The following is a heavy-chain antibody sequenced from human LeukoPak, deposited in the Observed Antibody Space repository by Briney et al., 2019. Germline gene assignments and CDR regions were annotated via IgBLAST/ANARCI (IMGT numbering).Heavy chain of an antibody. CDR2: IYYSGST. J-gene: IGHJ5*02. V-gene: IGHV4-39*07. CDR3: ARAYCSSTSCYPGNWFDP. D-gene: IGHD2-2*01. Sequence: PSETLSLTCTVSGGSISSSSYYWGWIRQPPGKGLEWIGSIYYSGSTYYNPSLKSRVTISVDTSKNQFSLKLSSVTAADTAVYYCARAYCSSTSCYPGNWFDPWGQGTLVTVSS. CDR1: GGSISSSSYY.